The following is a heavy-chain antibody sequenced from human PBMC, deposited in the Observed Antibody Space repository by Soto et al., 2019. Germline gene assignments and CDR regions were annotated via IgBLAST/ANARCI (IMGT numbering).Heavy chain of an antibody. J-gene: IGHJ4*02. CDR1: GGSFSGYY. CDR3: ARDCGGDCYDY. V-gene: IGHV4-34*01. Sequence: SETLSLTCAVYGGSFSGYYWSWLRQPPGKGLEWIGEINHSGSPDYNPSLKSRVTISVDTSKNQFSLKLSSVTAADTAVYYCARDCGGDCYDYWGQGTLVTGSS. CDR2: INHSGSP. D-gene: IGHD2-21*01.